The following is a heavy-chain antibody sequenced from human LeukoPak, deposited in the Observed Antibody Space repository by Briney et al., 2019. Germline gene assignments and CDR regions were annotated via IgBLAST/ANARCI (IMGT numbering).Heavy chain of an antibody. CDR3: ARGFPRDIVVVPAAIEPGAIHYYYYGMDV. V-gene: IGHV1-8*02. CDR1: GGTFSSYA. Sequence: EASVKVSCKASGGTFSSYAISWVRQATGQGLEWMGWMNPNSGNTGYAQKFQGRVTMTRNTSISTAYMELSSLRSEDTAVYYCARGFPRDIVVVPAAIEPGAIHYYYYGMDVWGQGTTVTVSS. CDR2: MNPNSGNT. J-gene: IGHJ6*02. D-gene: IGHD2-2*02.